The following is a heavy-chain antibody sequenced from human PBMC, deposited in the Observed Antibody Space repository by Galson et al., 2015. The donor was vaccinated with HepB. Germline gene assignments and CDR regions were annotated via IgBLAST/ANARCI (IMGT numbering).Heavy chain of an antibody. D-gene: IGHD3-22*01. J-gene: IGHJ1*01. CDR3: VRGDQGYYDNSGYY. Sequence: SVKVSCKASGYTFINYNMHWVRQAPGQRLERMGLINADNGNTEYSQKFQGRVTITSDTSASTVYMELSSLRSEDTAVYYCVRGDQGYYDNSGYYWGKGTLVTVFS. CDR1: GYTFINYN. V-gene: IGHV1-3*01. CDR2: INADNGNT.